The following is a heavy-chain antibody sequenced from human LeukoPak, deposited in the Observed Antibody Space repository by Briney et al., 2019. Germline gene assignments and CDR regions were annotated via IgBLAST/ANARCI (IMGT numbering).Heavy chain of an antibody. D-gene: IGHD4-17*01. V-gene: IGHV3-7*01. CDR2: IRNDGLTQ. Sequence: PGGSLELSCAASGFTFSSRWMGWVRQAPGKGLEWVANIRNDGLTQCYLDSVKGRFTISRYNAKDSLSLQMNSLRAEDTAVYFCARHGDYCFDLWGQGTLVTVSS. J-gene: IGHJ4*02. CDR3: ARHGDYCFDL. CDR1: GFTFSSRW.